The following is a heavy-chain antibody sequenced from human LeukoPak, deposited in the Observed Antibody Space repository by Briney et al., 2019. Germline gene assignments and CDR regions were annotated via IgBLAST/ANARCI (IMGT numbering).Heavy chain of an antibody. CDR1: GFAFSTYG. Sequence: GGSLRLSCAASGFAFSTYGMHWVRQGPGKGLEWVSFIQSDGSSKHYAESVKGRFTISRDNSKNTVYLQMNSLRVDDTAVYYCARLSHLRPPAYWGQGTLVTVSS. CDR3: ARLSHLRPPAY. D-gene: IGHD4-17*01. CDR2: IQSDGSSK. J-gene: IGHJ4*02. V-gene: IGHV3-30*02.